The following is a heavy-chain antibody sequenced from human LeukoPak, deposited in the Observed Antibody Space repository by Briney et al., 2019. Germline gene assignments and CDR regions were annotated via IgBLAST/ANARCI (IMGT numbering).Heavy chain of an antibody. CDR3: ARGPVDTAMVTRGSFDY. Sequence: LVKVSCKASGGTXSSYAISWVRQAPGQGLEWMGRIIPILGIANYAQKFQGRVTITADKSTSTAYMELSSLRSEDTAVYYYARGPVDTAMVTRGSFDYWGQGTLVTVSS. CDR2: IIPILGIA. D-gene: IGHD5-18*01. V-gene: IGHV1-69*04. CDR1: GGTXSSYA. J-gene: IGHJ4*02.